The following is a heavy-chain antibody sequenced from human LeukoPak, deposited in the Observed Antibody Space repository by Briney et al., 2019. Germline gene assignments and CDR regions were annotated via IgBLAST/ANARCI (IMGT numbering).Heavy chain of an antibody. CDR2: ISWNSGGI. Sequence: PGSSLRLSCAASGFTFDDYAMHWVRQAPGKGLEWVSGISWNSGGIGYADSVKGRFTISRDNAKNSLYLQMNSLRADDTALYYCAKGKKMTVAGLFDYWGQGTLVTVSS. CDR3: AKGKKMTVAGLFDY. J-gene: IGHJ4*02. CDR1: GFTFDDYA. V-gene: IGHV3-9*01. D-gene: IGHD6-19*01.